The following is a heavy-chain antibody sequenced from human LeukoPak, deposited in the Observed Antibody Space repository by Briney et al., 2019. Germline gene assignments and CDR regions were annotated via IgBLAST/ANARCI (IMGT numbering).Heavy chain of an antibody. J-gene: IGHJ3*02. Sequence: GGSLRLSCAASGFTFSSYWMSWVRQAPGKGLEWVANIKQDGSEKYYVDSVKGRFTIPRDNAKNSLYLQMNSLRAEDTAVYYCARVLVAYAFDIWGQGTMVTVSS. D-gene: IGHD2-15*01. V-gene: IGHV3-7*01. CDR2: IKQDGSEK. CDR1: GFTFSSYW. CDR3: ARVLVAYAFDI.